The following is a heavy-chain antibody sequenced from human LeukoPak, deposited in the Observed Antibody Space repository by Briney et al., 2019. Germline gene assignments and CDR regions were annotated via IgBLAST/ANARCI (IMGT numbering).Heavy chain of an antibody. J-gene: IGHJ5*02. Sequence: ASVKVSCKASGYTFTGYYMHWVRQAPGQGLEWMGWINPNSGGTNYAQKFQGRVTMTRDTSISTAYMELSRLRSGDTAVYYCARVLVVPAAIGGWFDPWGQGTLVTVSS. V-gene: IGHV1-2*02. CDR2: INPNSGGT. CDR3: ARVLVVPAAIGGWFDP. D-gene: IGHD2-2*01. CDR1: GYTFTGYY.